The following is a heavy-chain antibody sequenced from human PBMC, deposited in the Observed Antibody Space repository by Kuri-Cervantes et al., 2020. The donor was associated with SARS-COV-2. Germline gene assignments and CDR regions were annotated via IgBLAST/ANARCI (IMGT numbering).Heavy chain of an antibody. V-gene: IGHV3-23*01. CDR2: ISGNGGST. CDR3: ARNPTYGDYPYWYFDL. Sequence: GESLKISCAASGFTFSSYAMSWVRQAPGKGLEWVSAISGNGGSTYYADSVKGRFTISRDNSKNTLYLQMNSLRAEDTAVYYCARNPTYGDYPYWYFDLWGRGTLVTVSS. J-gene: IGHJ2*01. D-gene: IGHD4-17*01. CDR1: GFTFSSYA.